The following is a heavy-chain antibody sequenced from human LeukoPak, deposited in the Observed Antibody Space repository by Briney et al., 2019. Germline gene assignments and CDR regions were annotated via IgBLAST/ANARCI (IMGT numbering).Heavy chain of an antibody. V-gene: IGHV3-64*01. J-gene: IGHJ4*02. CDR2: ISSNGGST. CDR1: GFTFSSYA. CDR3: ARDLGTFTFGGVIPY. Sequence: GGSLRLSCAASGFTFSSYAMHWVRQAPGKGLEYVSAISSNGGSTYYANSVKGRFTISRDNSKNTLYLQMGSLRAEDMAVYYCARDLGTFTFGGVIPYWGQGTLVTVSS. D-gene: IGHD3-16*01.